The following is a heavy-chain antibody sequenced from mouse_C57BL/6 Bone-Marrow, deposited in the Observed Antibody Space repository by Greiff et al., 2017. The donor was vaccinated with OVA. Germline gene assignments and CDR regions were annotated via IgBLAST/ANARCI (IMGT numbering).Heavy chain of an antibody. CDR2: IRNKANGYTT. J-gene: IGHJ2*01. V-gene: IGHV7-3*01. Sequence: VQLKESGGGLVQPGGSLSLSCAASGFTFTDYYMSWVRQPPGQALEWLGFIRNKANGYTTEYSASVKGRFTISRDNSQSILYLQMHALRAEDSATYYCARGSSRGDYFDYWGQGTTLTVSS. D-gene: IGHD1-1*01. CDR3: ARGSSRGDYFDY. CDR1: GFTFTDYY.